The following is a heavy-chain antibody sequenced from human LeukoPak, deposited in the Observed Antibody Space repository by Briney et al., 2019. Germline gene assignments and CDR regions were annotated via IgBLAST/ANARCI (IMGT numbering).Heavy chain of an antibody. Sequence: ASVRVSCKASGYTFTNYGISWVRQAPGQGLEWMGWISAYNGNTNYVQKLQGRVTMTTDTSTSTAYMELRSLRSDDTAVYYCARDGHRRYHYDSSGREDAFDIWGQGTMVTVSS. V-gene: IGHV1-18*01. CDR1: GYTFTNYG. CDR3: ARDGHRRYHYDSSGREDAFDI. CDR2: ISAYNGNT. J-gene: IGHJ3*02. D-gene: IGHD3-22*01.